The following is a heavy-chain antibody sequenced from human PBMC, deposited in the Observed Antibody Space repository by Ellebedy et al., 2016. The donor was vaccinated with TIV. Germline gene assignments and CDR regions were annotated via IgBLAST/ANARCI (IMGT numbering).Heavy chain of an antibody. CDR2: VNDDGSET. D-gene: IGHD6-19*01. CDR3: ARDLYSPHSSGWYQPHHFDY. Sequence: PGGSLRLSCSVSGFTFSAFWMIWVRQAPGKGLEWVASVNDDGSETHYVDSVKGRFTVSRDNVKNSLSLQMDSLRAEDTAVYSCARDLYSPHSSGWYQPHHFDYWGQGTPVTVSS. J-gene: IGHJ4*02. CDR1: GFTFSAFW. V-gene: IGHV3-7*03.